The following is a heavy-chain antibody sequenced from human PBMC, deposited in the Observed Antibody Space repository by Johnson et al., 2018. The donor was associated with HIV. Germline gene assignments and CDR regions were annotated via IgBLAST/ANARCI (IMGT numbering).Heavy chain of an antibody. CDR2: ISYDGSNK. Sequence: QVQLVESGGGLVQPGRSLRLSCAASGYTFSTYAMHWVRQAPGKGLEWVAVISYDGSNKHYADSVKGRFTISRDNSKNTLYLQMNSLRAEDTALYYCAKSTQASIVRESGPYGAFDIWGQGTMVTVSS. D-gene: IGHD3-10*01. J-gene: IGHJ3*02. CDR3: AKSTQASIVRESGPYGAFDI. CDR1: GYTFSTYA. V-gene: IGHV3-30*18.